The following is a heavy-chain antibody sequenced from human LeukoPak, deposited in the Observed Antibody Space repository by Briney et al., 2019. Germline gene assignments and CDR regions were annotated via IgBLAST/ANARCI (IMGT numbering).Heavy chain of an antibody. J-gene: IGHJ4*02. CDR2: INHSGST. Sequence: SETLSLTCAVYGGSFSGYYWSWIRQPPGKGLEWIGEINHSGSTNYNPSLKSRVTISVDTSKNQFSLKLSSVTAADTAAYYCARPKKYYYDSSGYYGYFDYWGQGTLVTVSS. CDR1: GGSFSGYY. CDR3: ARPKKYYYDSSGYYGYFDY. V-gene: IGHV4-34*01. D-gene: IGHD3-22*01.